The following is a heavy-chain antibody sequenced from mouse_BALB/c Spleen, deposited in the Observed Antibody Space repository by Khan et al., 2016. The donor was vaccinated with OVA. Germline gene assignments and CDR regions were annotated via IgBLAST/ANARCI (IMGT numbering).Heavy chain of an antibody. D-gene: IGHD1-2*01. CDR2: INPSNGGT. V-gene: IGHV1S81*02. CDR3: TRGGYGGFAY. Sequence: QFQLQQSGAELVKPGASVKLSCKASGYTFNSYYMYWVKQRPGQGLEWIGEINPSNGGTNFNEKFKSKATLTVDKSSSTAYMQLSSLTSEDSAVYYCTRGGYGGFAYWGQGTLVTVSA. J-gene: IGHJ3*01. CDR1: GYTFNSYY.